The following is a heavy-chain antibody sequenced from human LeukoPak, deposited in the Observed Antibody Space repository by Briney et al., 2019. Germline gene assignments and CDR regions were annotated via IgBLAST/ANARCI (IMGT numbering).Heavy chain of an antibody. CDR2: IIPILGIA. CDR3: ARDSSSSLYYYYGMDV. D-gene: IGHD6-6*01. CDR1: GGTFSSYA. J-gene: IGHJ6*02. V-gene: IGHV1-69*04. Sequence: GASVKVSCKASGGTFSSYAISWVRQAPGQGLEWMGRIIPILGIANYAQKFQGRVTITADKSTSTAYMELSSLRSEDTAVYYCARDSSSSLYYYYGMDVWGQGTTVTVS.